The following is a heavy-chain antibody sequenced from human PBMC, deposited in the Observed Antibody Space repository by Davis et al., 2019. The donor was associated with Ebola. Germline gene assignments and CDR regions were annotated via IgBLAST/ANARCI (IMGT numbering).Heavy chain of an antibody. CDR2: INWNSGSV. CDR3: VKDRSGGLGGYLFGMDV. CDR1: GFTFDDYA. V-gene: IGHV3-9*01. Sequence: GESLNTSCTASGFTFDDYAMHWVRQAPERGLDWVSGINWNSGSVDYADSVKGRFTISRDNAKNSLYLQMNSLRAEDTALYYCVKDRSGGLGGYLFGMDVWGKGTSVTVSS. J-gene: IGHJ6*04. D-gene: IGHD3-22*01.